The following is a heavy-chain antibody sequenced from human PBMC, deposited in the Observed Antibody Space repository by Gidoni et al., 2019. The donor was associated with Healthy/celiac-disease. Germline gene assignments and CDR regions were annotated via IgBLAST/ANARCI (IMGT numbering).Heavy chain of an antibody. Sequence: QVQLQQWGAALLKPSETLSLTCAVYAGSFSGYYWSWIRQPPGKGLEWIGEINHSGSTNYNPSLKSRVTISIDTSKSQFSLKLSSVTAADTAVYYCARSAIGYSSSWFHRPFDYWGQGTLVTVSS. CDR3: ARSAIGYSSSWFHRPFDY. V-gene: IGHV4-34*01. CDR1: AGSFSGYY. J-gene: IGHJ4*02. D-gene: IGHD6-13*01. CDR2: INHSGST.